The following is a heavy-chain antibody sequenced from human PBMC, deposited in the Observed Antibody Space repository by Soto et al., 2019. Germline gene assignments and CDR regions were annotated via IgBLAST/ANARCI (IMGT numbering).Heavy chain of an antibody. CDR2: IIPIFGTA. J-gene: IGHJ6*02. V-gene: IGHV1-69*01. Sequence: QVQLVQSGAEVKKPGSSVKVSCKASGGTFSSYAISWVRQAPGQGLEWMGGIIPIFGTANYAQKFQGRVTITADESTSTAYMELSSLRSEDTAVYYCARGPGIAAAGTYYYGMDVGGQGTTVTVSS. CDR1: GGTFSSYA. D-gene: IGHD6-13*01. CDR3: ARGPGIAAAGTYYYGMDV.